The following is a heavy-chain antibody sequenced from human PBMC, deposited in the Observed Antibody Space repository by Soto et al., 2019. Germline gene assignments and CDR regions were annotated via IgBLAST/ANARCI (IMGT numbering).Heavy chain of an antibody. J-gene: IGHJ4*02. D-gene: IGHD2-2*03. CDR2: ISGSGDST. CDR3: ASGSCGSTSCRRDY. V-gene: IGHV3-23*01. CDR1: GFTFSNYA. Sequence: EVQVLESGGDLVQPGGSLRLSCAVSGFTFSNYAMNWVRQVPGKGLTWVSGISGSGDSTYYADSMKGRFTISRDNSQNTVYLQMNSLRVEDTAVYYCASGSCGSTSCRRDYWGQGTLVTVSS.